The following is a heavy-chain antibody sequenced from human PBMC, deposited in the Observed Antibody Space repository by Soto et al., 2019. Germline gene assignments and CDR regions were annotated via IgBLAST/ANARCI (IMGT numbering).Heavy chain of an antibody. D-gene: IGHD3-3*01. CDR1: GGTFSSYA. J-gene: IGHJ6*02. Sequence: QVQLVQSGAEVKKPGSSVKVSCKASGGTFSSYAISWVRQAPGQGLEWMGGIIPIFGTANYAQKFQGRVTITADESTSTDYMELSRLRSEDTAVYYCARGAWAYDFWSGYPYYYYGMDVWGQGTTVTVSS. CDR3: ARGAWAYDFWSGYPYYYYGMDV. V-gene: IGHV1-69*01. CDR2: IIPIFGTA.